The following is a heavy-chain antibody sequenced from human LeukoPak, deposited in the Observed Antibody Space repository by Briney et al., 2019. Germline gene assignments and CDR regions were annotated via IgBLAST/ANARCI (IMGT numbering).Heavy chain of an antibody. V-gene: IGHV5-51*01. Sequence: GESLRISCKGSGYSLTSSWIGWVRQMPGKGLEWMGIIYPVDSDTKYSPSFQGQVTISADKSISTAFLQWSSLKASDTAMYYYARPSGTYNRFDYWGQGTLVTVSS. D-gene: IGHD1-26*01. J-gene: IGHJ4*02. CDR3: ARPSGTYNRFDY. CDR1: GYSLTSSW. CDR2: IYPVDSDT.